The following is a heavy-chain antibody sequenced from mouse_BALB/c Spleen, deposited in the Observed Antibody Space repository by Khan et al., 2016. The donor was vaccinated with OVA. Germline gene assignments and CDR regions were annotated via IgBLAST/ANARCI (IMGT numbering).Heavy chain of an antibody. CDR2: IWGGGST. CDR3: AIRVYYDYDGFAY. J-gene: IGHJ3*01. CDR1: GFSLSRYS. D-gene: IGHD2-4*01. Sequence: QVQLKESGPGLVAPSQSLSITCTVSGFSLSRYSVHWVRQPPGKGLEWLGMIWGGGSTDYNSAPKSRLSICKDNAKSQVFLKMNSLQTDDKAMYYCAIRVYYDYDGFAYWGQGTLVTVSA. V-gene: IGHV2-6-4*01.